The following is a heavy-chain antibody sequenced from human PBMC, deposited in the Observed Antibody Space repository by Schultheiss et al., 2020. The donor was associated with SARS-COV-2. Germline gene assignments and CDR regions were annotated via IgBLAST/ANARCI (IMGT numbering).Heavy chain of an antibody. CDR2: ISSSSSYI. D-gene: IGHD2-8*01. V-gene: IGHV3-21*01. CDR3: ARGQKLMVSTFEYFFDY. J-gene: IGHJ4*02. CDR1: GFTFSSYS. Sequence: GGSLRLSCAASGFTFSSYSMNWVRQAPGKGLEWVSSISSSSSYIYYADSVKGRFTISRDNAKNSLYLQLHNLRAEDTALYFCARGQKLMVSTFEYFFDYWGRGTLVTVSS.